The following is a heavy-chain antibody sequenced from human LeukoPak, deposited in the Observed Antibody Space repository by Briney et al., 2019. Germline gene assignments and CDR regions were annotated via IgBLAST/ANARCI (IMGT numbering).Heavy chain of an antibody. J-gene: IGHJ4*02. CDR1: GGSFSDYY. V-gene: IGHV4-34*01. D-gene: IGHD1-1*01. CDR2: INPRGST. Sequence: SETLSLTCAVYGGSFSDYYWSWIRQPPGKGLEWIGEINPRGSTNYSPSLKSRVTISVDTSKNQFSLKLSSVTAADTAVYYCARRTVLDYWGQGTLVTVSS. CDR3: ARRTVLDY.